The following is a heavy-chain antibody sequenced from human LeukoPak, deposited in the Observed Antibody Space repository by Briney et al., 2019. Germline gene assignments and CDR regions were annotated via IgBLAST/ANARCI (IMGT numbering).Heavy chain of an antibody. Sequence: SETLSLTCTVSGGSISSYYWSWIRQPPGKGLEWIGYIYYSGSTNYNPSLKSRVTISVDTSKNQFSLKLSSVTAADTAVYYCARHEGSLLLFDYWGQGTLVTVSS. J-gene: IGHJ4*02. CDR1: GGSISSYY. D-gene: IGHD3-10*01. CDR2: IYYSGST. CDR3: ARHEGSLLLFDY. V-gene: IGHV4-59*08.